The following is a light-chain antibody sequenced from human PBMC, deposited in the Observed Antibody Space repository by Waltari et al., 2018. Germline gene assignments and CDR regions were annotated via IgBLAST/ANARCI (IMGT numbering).Light chain of an antibody. V-gene: IGLV1-40*01. CDR2: GNS. Sequence: QSVLTQPPSVSGAPGQRVPISCPGSSSNTGAGYDVPWYQQLPGTAPKVLIYGNSNRPSGVPDRFSGSKSGTSASLAITGLQAEDEADYYCQSYDSSLSAYVFGTGTKVSVL. CDR3: QSYDSSLSAYV. J-gene: IGLJ1*01. CDR1: SSNTGAGYD.